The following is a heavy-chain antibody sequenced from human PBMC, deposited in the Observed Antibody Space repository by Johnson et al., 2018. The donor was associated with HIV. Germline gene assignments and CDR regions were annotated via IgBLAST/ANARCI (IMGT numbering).Heavy chain of an antibody. V-gene: IGHV3-30*04. CDR1: GFTFSSYA. CDR2: ISYDGSNK. D-gene: IGHD6-13*01. Sequence: QVQLVESGGGVVQPGRSLRLSCAASGFTFSSYAMHWVRQAPGKGLEWVAAISYDGSNKYYADSVKGRFTISRDNSKNTLYLQMNSLRAEDTAVYYCATALGYDAFDIWGQGTMVTVSS. CDR3: ATALGYDAFDI. J-gene: IGHJ3*02.